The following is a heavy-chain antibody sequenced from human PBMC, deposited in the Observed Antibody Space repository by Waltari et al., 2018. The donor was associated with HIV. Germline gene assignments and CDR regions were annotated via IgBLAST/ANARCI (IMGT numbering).Heavy chain of an antibody. CDR1: GFTFSDAW. CDR2: IKSNTDGGTT. V-gene: IGHV3-15*01. Sequence: EVLLVEFGGGLGKPGGSLRLSCAASGFTFSDAWMSWVRQAPGKGLEWVGRIKSNTDGGTTDYAAPVKGRFTISRDDSKTTLYLEMNSLKTEDTAVYYCTTVGGGTRDYWGQGTLITVSS. D-gene: IGHD3-16*01. J-gene: IGHJ4*02. CDR3: TTVGGGTRDY.